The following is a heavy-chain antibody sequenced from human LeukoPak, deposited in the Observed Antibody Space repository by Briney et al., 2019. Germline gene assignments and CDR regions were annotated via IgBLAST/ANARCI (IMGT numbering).Heavy chain of an antibody. V-gene: IGHV3-15*01. Sequence: GGSLGLSCAASGFTLSNAYMSWVRQAPGKGLEWVGRKNKTNGGTTDYAAPVKGRFTISRDDSKNTLYLQMNSLKTEDTAVYYCTTTIVGVTTWFDPWGQGTLVTVSS. CDR2: KNKTNGGTT. J-gene: IGHJ5*02. D-gene: IGHD1-26*01. CDR3: TTTIVGVTTWFDP. CDR1: GFTLSNAY.